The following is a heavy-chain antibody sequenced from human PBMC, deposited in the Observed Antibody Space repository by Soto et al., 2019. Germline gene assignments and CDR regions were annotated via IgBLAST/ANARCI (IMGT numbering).Heavy chain of an antibody. Sequence: ASETLSLTCTVSGGSISSGDYYWSWIRQPPGKGLEWIGYIYYSGSTYYNPSLKSRVTISVDTSKNQFSLKLSSVTAADTAVYYCARERPDGSRLDPWGQGTQVTVSS. D-gene: IGHD6-13*01. CDR1: GGSISSGDYY. J-gene: IGHJ5*02. CDR2: IYYSGST. V-gene: IGHV4-30-4*01. CDR3: ARERPDGSRLDP.